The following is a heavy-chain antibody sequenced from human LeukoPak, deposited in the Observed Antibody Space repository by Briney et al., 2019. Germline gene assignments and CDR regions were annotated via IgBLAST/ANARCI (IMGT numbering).Heavy chain of an antibody. CDR3: ARADGIAVAGIYYYYGMDV. CDR2: LNPSGGST. CDR1: GYTFTSYY. Sequence: ASVKVSCKASGYTFTSYYMHWVRQAPGQGLEWMGILNPSGGSTSYAQKFQGRVTMTRDTSTSTVYMELSSLRSEDTAVYYCARADGIAVAGIYYYYGMDVWGQGTTVTVSS. V-gene: IGHV1-46*01. J-gene: IGHJ6*02. D-gene: IGHD6-19*01.